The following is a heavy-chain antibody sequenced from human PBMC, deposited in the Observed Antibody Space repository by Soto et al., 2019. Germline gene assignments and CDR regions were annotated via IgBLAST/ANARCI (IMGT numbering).Heavy chain of an antibody. J-gene: IGHJ4*02. V-gene: IGHV1-18*01. CDR3: ATSYDFWSGSEKFDY. D-gene: IGHD3-3*01. Sequence: QVQLVQSGAEVKKPGASVKVSCKASGYTFTSYGISWVRQAPGQGVEWMGWISAYNGNTNYAQKPQGRVTMTTDTSTSTAYMELRSLRSDDTAVYYCATSYDFWSGSEKFDYWGQGTLVIVSS. CDR1: GYTFTSYG. CDR2: ISAYNGNT.